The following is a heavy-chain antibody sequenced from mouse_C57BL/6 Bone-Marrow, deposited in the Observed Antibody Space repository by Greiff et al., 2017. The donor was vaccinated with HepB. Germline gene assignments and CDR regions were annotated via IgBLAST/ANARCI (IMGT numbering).Heavy chain of an antibody. CDR1: GYTFTSYW. Sequence: QVQLQQPGAELVKPGASVKLSCKASGYTFTSYWMQWVKQRPGQGLEWIGEIDPSDSYTNYNQKFKSKATLTVDTSSSTAYMQHSSLTSEDSAVYYCARGDYDPFDYWGQGTTLTVSS. D-gene: IGHD2-4*01. CDR2: IDPSDSYT. CDR3: ARGDYDPFDY. J-gene: IGHJ2*01. V-gene: IGHV1-50*01.